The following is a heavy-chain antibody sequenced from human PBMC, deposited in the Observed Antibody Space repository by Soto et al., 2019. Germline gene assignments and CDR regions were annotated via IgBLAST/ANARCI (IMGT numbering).Heavy chain of an antibody. D-gene: IGHD6-25*01. Sequence: QVQLVQSGAEVKKPGASVKVSCKASGYTFTSYGISWVRQAPGQGLEWMGWISAYNGTTNYAQKLQGRVAMTTDTPTSTDDLGLRSLRSDDTAVYYCARRGGGSRYYYYGMDVWGQGTTVTGSS. CDR3: ARRGGGSRYYYYGMDV. J-gene: IGHJ6*02. CDR1: GYTFTSYG. V-gene: IGHV1-18*01. CDR2: ISAYNGTT.